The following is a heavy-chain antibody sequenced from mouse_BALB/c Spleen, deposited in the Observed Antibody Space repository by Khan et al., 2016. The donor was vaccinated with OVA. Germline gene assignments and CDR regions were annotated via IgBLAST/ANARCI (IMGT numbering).Heavy chain of an antibody. J-gene: IGHJ2*01. Sequence: EVQLQQSGPGLVKPSQSLSLTCTVTGYSITSDYAWNWIRQFPGNKLEWMGYISYSGSPSYNPSLKSRIYITRETSKNQFFRQLNSVTTEDTATYYCARAIMANWGQGTTLTVSS. CDR3: ARAIMAN. CDR2: ISYSGSP. V-gene: IGHV3-2*02. CDR1: GYSITSDYA.